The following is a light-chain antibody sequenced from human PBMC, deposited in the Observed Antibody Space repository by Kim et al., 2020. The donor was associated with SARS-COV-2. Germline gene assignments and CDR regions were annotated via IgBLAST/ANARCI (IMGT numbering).Light chain of an antibody. V-gene: IGKV1-5*01. CDR1: QSIRNW. CDR3: QQYNRYWA. J-gene: IGKJ1*01. Sequence: DIQMTQSPSTLSASVGDRVTITCRASQSIRNWLAWYQQKPGKAPKLLIYHASTLNRGVPSRFSGSGSGTEFTLTIGGLQSDDFGTYYCQQYNRYWAFGQGTKVDIK. CDR2: HAS.